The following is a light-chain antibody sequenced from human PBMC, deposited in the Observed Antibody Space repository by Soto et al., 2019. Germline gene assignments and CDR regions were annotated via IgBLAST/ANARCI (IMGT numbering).Light chain of an antibody. Sequence: DIQMTQSPSTLSASVGDRVTITCPASQSLNGWLAWYQQKPGKAPKLLIYDVSTLGSGVPSRFSGSGSGTEFTLTSTSLQPDDFATYYCQEYNGASYTFGQGTQLQIK. CDR2: DVS. CDR3: QEYNGASYT. CDR1: QSLNGW. J-gene: IGKJ2*01. V-gene: IGKV1-5*01.